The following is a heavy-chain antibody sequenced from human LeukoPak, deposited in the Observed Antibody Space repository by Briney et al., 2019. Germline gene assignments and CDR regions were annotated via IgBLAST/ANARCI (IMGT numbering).Heavy chain of an antibody. J-gene: IGHJ6*03. CDR2: ISSSGSTI. V-gene: IGHV3-11*04. CDR1: GFTFSDYY. Sequence: GGSLRPSCAASGFTFSDYYMSWIRQAPGKGLEWVSYISSSGSTIYYADSVKGRFTISRDNAKNSLYLQMNSLRAEDTAVYYCARDRLEDYYGSESYYYYYMDVWGKGTTVTVSS. D-gene: IGHD3-10*01. CDR3: ARDRLEDYYGSESYYYYYMDV.